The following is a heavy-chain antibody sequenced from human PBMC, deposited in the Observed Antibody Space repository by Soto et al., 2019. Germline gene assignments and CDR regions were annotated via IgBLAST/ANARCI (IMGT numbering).Heavy chain of an antibody. J-gene: IGHJ5*02. CDR3: AKDSRSITIFGVATSGVFDP. D-gene: IGHD3-3*01. V-gene: IGHV3-23*01. CDR2: ISGSGGST. CDR1: GFTFSSYA. Sequence: TGGPLRLSCAASGFTFSSYAMSWVRQAPGKGLEWVSAISGSGGSTYYADSVKGRFTISRDNSKNTLYLQMNSLRAEDTAVYYCAKDSRSITIFGVATSGVFDPWGQGTLVTVSS.